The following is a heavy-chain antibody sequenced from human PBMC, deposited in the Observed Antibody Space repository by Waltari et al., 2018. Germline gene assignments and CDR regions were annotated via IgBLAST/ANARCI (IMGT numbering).Heavy chain of an antibody. CDR3: ARVPPTGNWNYVRWFDP. CDR1: GGSFSGYY. J-gene: IGHJ5*02. Sequence: QVQLQQWGAGLLKPSETLSLTCAVYGGSFSGYYWSWIRQPPGKGLEWIGELNHSGSTNYNPDLKSRVTISVDTSKNQFCRKLSSVTAADTAVYYCARVPPTGNWNYVRWFDPWGQGTLVTVSS. V-gene: IGHV4-34*01. CDR2: LNHSGST. D-gene: IGHD1-7*01.